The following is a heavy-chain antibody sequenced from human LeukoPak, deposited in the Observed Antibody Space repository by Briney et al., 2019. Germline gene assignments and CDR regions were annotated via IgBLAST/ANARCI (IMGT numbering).Heavy chain of an antibody. V-gene: IGHV4-4*07. D-gene: IGHD3-10*01. CDR2: IFPSGGS. Sequence: SETLSLTCTVSGESINNYFYSWLRQPAGKGLEWIGRIFPSGGSNYNPSLESRVTMSVDTSKSQVSLKLSSVTAADTAVYSCARGSSGSYLNYWGQGALVTVSS. J-gene: IGHJ4*02. CDR3: ARGSSGSYLNY. CDR1: GESINNYF.